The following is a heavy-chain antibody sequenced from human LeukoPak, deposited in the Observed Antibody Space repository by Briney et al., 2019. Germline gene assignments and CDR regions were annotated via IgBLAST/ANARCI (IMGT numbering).Heavy chain of an antibody. CDR2: VHCSGNT. J-gene: IGHJ3*02. CDR3: ARHSDNIAAGTPHAFDI. CDR1: GGSISSCGYY. D-gene: IGHD6-13*01. V-gene: IGHV4-39*01. Sequence: SETLSLTCTVSGGSISSCGYYWGWIRLPPGKGLEWIGSVHCSGNTYYNPSLKSRVTISVDTSKKQVYVKLSSVTAADTAVYYCARHSDNIAAGTPHAFDIWGQGTMVTVSS.